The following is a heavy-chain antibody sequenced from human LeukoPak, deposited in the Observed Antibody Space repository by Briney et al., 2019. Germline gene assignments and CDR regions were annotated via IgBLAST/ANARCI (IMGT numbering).Heavy chain of an antibody. D-gene: IGHD6-13*01. Sequence: DPGGSLRLSCAASGFTFDDYAMHWVRQAPGKGLEWVSGISWNSGSIGYADSVKGRFTISRDNAKNSLYLQMNSLRAEDAALYYCAKENRDSSSWYGQRFNNWGQGTLVTVSS. CDR2: ISWNSGSI. CDR3: AKENRDSSSWYGQRFNN. J-gene: IGHJ4*02. V-gene: IGHV3-9*01. CDR1: GFTFDDYA.